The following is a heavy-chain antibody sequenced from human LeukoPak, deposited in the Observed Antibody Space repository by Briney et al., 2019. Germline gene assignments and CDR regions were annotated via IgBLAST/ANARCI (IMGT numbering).Heavy chain of an antibody. J-gene: IGHJ4*02. CDR1: GGSISSYY. V-gene: IGHV4-59*01. D-gene: IGHD2-15*01. Sequence: SETLSLTCTVSGGSISSYYWSWLRQPPGKGLEWLGYIYYSGSTNYNPSLKSRITISVDTSKNQFSLKLSSVTAADTAVYYCARGGSSGGSCYPTCAPDYWGQGTLVTVSS. CDR2: IYYSGST. CDR3: ARGGSSGGSCYPTCAPDY.